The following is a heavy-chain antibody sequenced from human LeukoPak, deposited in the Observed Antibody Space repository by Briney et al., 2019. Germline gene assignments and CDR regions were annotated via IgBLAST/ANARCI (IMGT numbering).Heavy chain of an antibody. D-gene: IGHD3/OR15-3a*01. V-gene: IGHV3-21*05. CDR1: GFTFSSYS. Sequence: PGGSLRLSCAASGFTFSSYSMNWVRQAPGKGLEWVSYISGSSSHIYYADSLEGRFTVSRDNAKNSLYLQMNSLRAEDTAVYYCARDKDWAFDYWGQGTLVTVSS. CDR3: ARDKDWAFDY. J-gene: IGHJ4*02. CDR2: ISGSSSHI.